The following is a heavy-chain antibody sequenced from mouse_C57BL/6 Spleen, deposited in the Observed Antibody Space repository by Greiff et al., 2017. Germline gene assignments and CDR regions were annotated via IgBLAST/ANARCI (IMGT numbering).Heavy chain of an antibody. CDR1: GYTFTDYY. D-gene: IGHD2-13*01. V-gene: IGHV1-76*01. CDR3: ARFGDYKGIAY. CDR2: IYPGSGNT. J-gene: IGHJ3*01. Sequence: QVQLKQSGAELVRPGASVKLSCKASGYTFTDYYINWVKQRPGQGLEWIARIYPGSGNTYYNEKFKGKATLTAEKSSSTAYMQLSSLTSEDSAVYFCARFGDYKGIAYWGQGTLVTVSA.